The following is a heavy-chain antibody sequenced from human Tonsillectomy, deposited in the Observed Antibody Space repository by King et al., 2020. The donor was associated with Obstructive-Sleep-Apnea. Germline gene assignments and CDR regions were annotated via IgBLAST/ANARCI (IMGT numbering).Heavy chain of an antibody. CDR2: IYETGST. CDR1: GGSITSADW. J-gene: IGHJ4*02. V-gene: IGHV4-4*02. D-gene: IGHD1-26*01. CDR3: ARNGYYCLDS. Sequence: VQLQESGPRLVEPSGTLSLTCTVSGGSITSADWWSWVRQPPGQGLEWIGEIYETGSTNYNSSLKNRVTILLDKSKLQFSLKLTSVTAADTAVYFCARNGYYCLDSWGQGTLVTVSA.